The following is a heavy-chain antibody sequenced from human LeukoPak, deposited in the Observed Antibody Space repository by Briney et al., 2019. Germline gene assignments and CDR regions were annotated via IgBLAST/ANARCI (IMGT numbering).Heavy chain of an antibody. D-gene: IGHD1-26*01. CDR1: GYTFTSYD. CDR3: ASRTVNSGSLLPFDY. J-gene: IGHJ4*02. V-gene: IGHV1-8*01. Sequence: ASVKVSCKASGYTFTSYDVNWVRQATGQGLEWMGWMNPNSGNTGYAQKFQGRVTMTRNTSISTAYLELSSLRSDDTAVYYCASRTVNSGSLLPFDYWGQGTLVTVSS. CDR2: MNPNSGNT.